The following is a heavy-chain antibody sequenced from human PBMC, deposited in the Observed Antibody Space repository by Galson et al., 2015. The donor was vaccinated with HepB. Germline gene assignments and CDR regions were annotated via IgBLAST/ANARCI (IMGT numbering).Heavy chain of an antibody. V-gene: IGHV3-30-3*01. D-gene: IGHD5-12*01. CDR1: GFTFSSYA. J-gene: IGHJ4*02. CDR3: ARDGGVATISPFDY. CDR2: IPYDGSNK. Sequence: SLRLSCAASGFTFSSYAMHWVRQAPGKGLEWVAVIPYDGSNKYYADSVKGRFTISRDNSKNTLYLQMNSLRAEDTAVYYCARDGGVATISPFDYWGQGTLVTVSS.